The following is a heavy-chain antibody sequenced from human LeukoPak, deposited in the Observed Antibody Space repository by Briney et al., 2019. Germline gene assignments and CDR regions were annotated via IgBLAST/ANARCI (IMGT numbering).Heavy chain of an antibody. D-gene: IGHD3-22*01. CDR1: GGSVSSGSHY. CDR2: VYHTGST. Sequence: SGTLSLTCTVSGGSVSSGSHYWSWIRQPPGNGLEWIGYVYHTGSTSYNPSLKSRVTMSVDMSKNQFSLKLSSVTATDTAMYYCARAESFYGSSGYYYGYWGQGTLVTVSS. J-gene: IGHJ4*02. V-gene: IGHV4-61*01. CDR3: ARAESFYGSSGYYYGY.